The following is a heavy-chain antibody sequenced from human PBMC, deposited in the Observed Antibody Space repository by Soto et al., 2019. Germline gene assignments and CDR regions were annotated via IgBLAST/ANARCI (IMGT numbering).Heavy chain of an antibody. CDR2: IHSSGST. CDR1: GCSITPYF. J-gene: IGHJ5*02. V-gene: IGHV4-59*08. CDR3: ARHAHGRSLTFDP. Sequence: PSHTLSPTYIYYGCSITPYFWIWIRQPPGNGLEWIWCIHSSGSTNYNPSLKSRITISLDTSKNHFSLKLSSVTAADTAIYYCARHAHGRSLTFDPWGQG.